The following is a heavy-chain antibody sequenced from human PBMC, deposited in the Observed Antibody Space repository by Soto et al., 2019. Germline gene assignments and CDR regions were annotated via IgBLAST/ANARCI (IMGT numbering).Heavy chain of an antibody. V-gene: IGHV3-23*01. J-gene: IGHJ6*02. D-gene: IGHD4-17*01. CDR3: ASAATVTTHDYYYGMDV. Sequence: GGSLRLSCAASGFTFSSYAMCWVRQAPGKGLEWVSAISGSGGSTYYADSVKGRFTISRDNSKNTLYLQMNSLRAEDTAVYYCASAATVTTHDYYYGMDVWGQGTTVTVSS. CDR1: GFTFSSYA. CDR2: ISGSGGST.